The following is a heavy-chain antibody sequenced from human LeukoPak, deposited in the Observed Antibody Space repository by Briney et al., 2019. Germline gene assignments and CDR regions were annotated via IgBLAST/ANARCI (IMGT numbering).Heavy chain of an antibody. CDR3: AKDTWGGSTNSSSAFDI. V-gene: IGHV1-69*04. Sequence: GASVKVSCKASGGTFSSYAISWVRQAPGQGLEWMGKIIPILGIANYAQKFQGRVTITADKSTSTAYMELSSLRSEDTAVYYCAKDTWGGSTNSSSAFDIWGQGTMVTVSS. CDR1: GGTFSSYA. CDR2: IIPILGIA. D-gene: IGHD4-23*01. J-gene: IGHJ3*02.